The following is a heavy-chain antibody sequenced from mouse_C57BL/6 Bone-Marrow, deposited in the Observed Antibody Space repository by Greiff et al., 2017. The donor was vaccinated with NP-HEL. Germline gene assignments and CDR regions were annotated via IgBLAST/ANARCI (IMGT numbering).Heavy chain of an antibody. J-gene: IGHJ1*03. CDR3: ARQGHWYFDV. Sequence: EVQRVESGGGLVKPGGSLKLSCAASGFTFSDYGMHWVRQAPEKGLEWVAYISSGSSTIYYADTVQGRFTISRDNAKNTLFLQMTSLRSEDTAMYYCARQGHWYFDVWGTGTTVTVSS. CDR1: GFTFSDYG. CDR2: ISSGSSTI. V-gene: IGHV5-17*01.